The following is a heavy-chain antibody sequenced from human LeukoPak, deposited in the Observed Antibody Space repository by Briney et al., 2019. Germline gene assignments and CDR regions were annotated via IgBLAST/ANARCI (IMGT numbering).Heavy chain of an antibody. CDR3: ASTATALPYFDY. CDR1: GFTFSSYA. V-gene: IGHV3-23*01. D-gene: IGHD2-2*01. CDR2: ISGSGGST. Sequence: PGGSLRLSCAASGFTFSSYAMSWVRQAPGKGLEWVSAISGSGGSTYYADSVKGRFTISRDNAKNSLYLQMNSLRAEDTAVYYCASTATALPYFDYWGQGTLVTVSS. J-gene: IGHJ4*02.